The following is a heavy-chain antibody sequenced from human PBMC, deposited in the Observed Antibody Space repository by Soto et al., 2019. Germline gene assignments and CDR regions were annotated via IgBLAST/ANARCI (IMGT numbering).Heavy chain of an antibody. D-gene: IGHD3-3*01. J-gene: IGHJ6*03. V-gene: IGHV3-23*01. CDR3: ARDYDFWSGYYPLTHYMDV. CDR1: GFTFSSYA. Sequence: GGSLRLSCAASGFTFSSYAMSWVRQAPGKGLEWVSAISGSGGSTYYADSVKGRFTISRDNSKNTLYLQMNSLRAEDTAVYYCARDYDFWSGYYPLTHYMDVWGKGTTVTVS. CDR2: ISGSGGST.